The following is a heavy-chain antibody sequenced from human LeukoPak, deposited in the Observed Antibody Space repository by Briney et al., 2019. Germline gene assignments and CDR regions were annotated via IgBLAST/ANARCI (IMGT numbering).Heavy chain of an antibody. J-gene: IGHJ4*02. CDR3: ARESSGIAATDKIDF. CDR2: FTSRSGTI. CDR1: GFTFSRYW. D-gene: IGHD6-13*01. V-gene: IGHV3-21*01. Sequence: PGGSLRLSCAASGFTFSRYWMSWVRQAPGKGLEWVSSFTSRSGTIYYADSVKGRFTISRDNAKNSLFLQMSSLRVEDTAVYYCARESSGIAATDKIDFWGQGTLVTVSS.